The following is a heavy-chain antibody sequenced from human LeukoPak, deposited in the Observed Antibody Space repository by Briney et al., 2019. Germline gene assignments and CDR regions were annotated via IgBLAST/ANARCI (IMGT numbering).Heavy chain of an antibody. CDR1: GGTFSSYA. J-gene: IGHJ4*02. Sequence: SVKVSCKASGGTFSSYAISWVRQAPGQGLEWMGRIIPILGIANYAQKFQGRVTITADKSTSTAYMELSSLRSEDTAVYYCASDLEMATPALGYWGQGTLVTVSS. CDR3: ASDLEMATPALGY. V-gene: IGHV1-69*04. CDR2: IIPILGIA. D-gene: IGHD5-24*01.